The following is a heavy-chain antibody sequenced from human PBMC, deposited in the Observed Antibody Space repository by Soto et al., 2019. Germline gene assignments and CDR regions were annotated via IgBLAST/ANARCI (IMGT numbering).Heavy chain of an antibody. CDR1: GFTFSSYA. J-gene: IGHJ5*02. V-gene: IGHV3-23*01. D-gene: IGHD2-15*01. CDR2: ISGSGGST. CDR3: AKDAGSGGRSSGWFDP. Sequence: GGSLRLSCAASGFTFSSYAMSWVRQAPGKGLEWVSAISGSGGSTYYADSVKGRFTISRDNSKNTLYLQMNSLRAEDTAVYYCAKDAGSGGRSSGWFDPWGQGTLVTVSS.